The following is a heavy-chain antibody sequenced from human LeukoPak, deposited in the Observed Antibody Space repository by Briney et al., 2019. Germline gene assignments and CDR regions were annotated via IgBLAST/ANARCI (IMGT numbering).Heavy chain of an antibody. CDR2: TKQDGSEK. CDR1: GFTFSSRW. D-gene: IGHD5-18*01. J-gene: IGHJ4*02. CDR3: AKDIGYSYGYGLDY. V-gene: IGHV3-7*03. Sequence: PGGSLRLSCAASGFTFSSRWMSWVRQAPGKGLEWVANTKQDGSEKYYVDSVKGRFTISRDNAKNSLYLQMNSLRAEDMALYFCAKDIGYSYGYGLDYWGQGTLVTVSS.